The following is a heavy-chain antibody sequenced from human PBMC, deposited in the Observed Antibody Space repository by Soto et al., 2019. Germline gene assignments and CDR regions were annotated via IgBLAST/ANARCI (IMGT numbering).Heavy chain of an antibody. J-gene: IGHJ4*02. CDR2: IYSGGRN. V-gene: IGHV4-61*02. Sequence: TLSLTCSVSGGSISIGYYYWSWIRQPAGKGLEWIGRIYSGGRNNYNPSLKSRVTMSVDTSKNQFSLRLSSVTAADTAMYYCARGSSRWDYWGQGTLVTVSS. D-gene: IGHD6-13*01. CDR3: ARGSSRWDY. CDR1: GGSISIGYYY.